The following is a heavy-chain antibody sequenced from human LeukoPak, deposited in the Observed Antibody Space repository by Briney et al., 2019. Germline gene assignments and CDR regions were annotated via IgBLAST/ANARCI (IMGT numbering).Heavy chain of an antibody. CDR1: GGTFSSYA. CDR3: ARGQEAARFYYYYYYMDV. V-gene: IGHV1-69*05. J-gene: IGHJ6*03. D-gene: IGHD2-15*01. CDR2: IIPIFGTA. Sequence: GASVKVSCKASGGTFSSYAISWVRQAPGQGLEWMGGIIPIFGTANYAQKFQGRVTITTDESTSTAYMELSSLRSEDTAVYYCARGQEAARFYYYYYYMDVWGKGTTVTVSS.